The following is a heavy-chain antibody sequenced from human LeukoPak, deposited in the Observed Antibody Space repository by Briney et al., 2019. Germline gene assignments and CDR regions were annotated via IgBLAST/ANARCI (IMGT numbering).Heavy chain of an antibody. CDR2: IIPIFGTA. CDR3: ARDLAGGYDSSGYHEY. CDR1: GGTFSSYA. V-gene: IGHV1-69*13. D-gene: IGHD3-22*01. J-gene: IGHJ4*02. Sequence: SVKVSCKASGGTFSSYAISWVRQAPGQGLEWMGGIIPIFGTANYAQKFQGRVTITADESTSTVYMELSSPRSEDTAVYYCARDLAGGYDSSGYHEYWGQGTLVTVSS.